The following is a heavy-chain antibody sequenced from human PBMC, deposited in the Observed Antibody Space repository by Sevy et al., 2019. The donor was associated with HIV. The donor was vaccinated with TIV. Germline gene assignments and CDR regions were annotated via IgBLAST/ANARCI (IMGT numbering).Heavy chain of an antibody. Sequence: GSLRLSCAASGFPLSSYALNWVRPAPRKGLEWVAATNGGGGSIYYADSVKGRFTISRDNSKNTLSLQMNSLRAEDTAVYYCAKDRIWEVGDAFDIWGQGTTVTVSS. J-gene: IGHJ3*02. CDR1: GFPLSSYA. CDR2: TNGGGGSI. CDR3: AKDRIWEVGDAFDI. V-gene: IGHV3-23*01. D-gene: IGHD1-26*01.